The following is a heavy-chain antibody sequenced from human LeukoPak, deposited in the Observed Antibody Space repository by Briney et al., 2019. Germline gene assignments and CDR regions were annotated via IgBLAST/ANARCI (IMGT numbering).Heavy chain of an antibody. Sequence: GGSLRLSCTASGFTFGDYTMNWFRQAPGKGLEWVGFIRSKAYSGTTQYAASVKDRFTISRDDYKCIAYLQMNSLKTEDTAVYYCTRQWELPGTDFDYWGQGTLVTVSS. CDR3: TRQWELPGTDFDY. V-gene: IGHV3-49*03. D-gene: IGHD1-26*01. CDR2: IRSKAYSGTT. J-gene: IGHJ4*02. CDR1: GFTFGDYT.